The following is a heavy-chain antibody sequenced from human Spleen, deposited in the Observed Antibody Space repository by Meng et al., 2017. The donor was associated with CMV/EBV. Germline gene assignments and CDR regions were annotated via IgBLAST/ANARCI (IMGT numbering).Heavy chain of an antibody. J-gene: IGHJ3*02. CDR2: INHSGST. CDR3: ARDRTYYDFWSGYQTRFRRSDAFDI. V-gene: IGHV4-34*01. Sequence: GSLRLPCAVYGGTCSGYYWHWIRQPPGKGLEWIGEINHSGSTNYNPSLKSRVTISVDTSKNQFSLKLSSVTAEDTAVYYCARDRTYYDFWSGYQTRFRRSDAFDIWGQGTMVTVSS. D-gene: IGHD3-3*01. CDR1: GGTCSGYY.